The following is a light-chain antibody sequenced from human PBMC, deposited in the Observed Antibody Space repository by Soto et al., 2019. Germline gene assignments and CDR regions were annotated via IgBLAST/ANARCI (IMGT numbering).Light chain of an antibody. CDR3: ATWDGSLPGEV. Sequence: QSVLTQSPSVSAAPGQKVTISCSGSSSNIGNNYLSWYQQLPGTAPKRLIYYNNKRPSGIPDRFSGSKSGTSGTLAITGLQAGDEDDYYCATWDGSLPGEVFGGGTKLTVL. V-gene: IGLV1-51*01. J-gene: IGLJ2*01. CDR1: SSNIGNNY. CDR2: YNN.